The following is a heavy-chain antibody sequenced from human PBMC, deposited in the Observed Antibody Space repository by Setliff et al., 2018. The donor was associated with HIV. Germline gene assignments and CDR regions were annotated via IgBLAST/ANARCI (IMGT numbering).Heavy chain of an antibody. J-gene: IGHJ3*02. CDR3: VTQRGSGSDPFDI. V-gene: IGHV1-46*01. CDR2: ITPIGGGT. CDR1: GYTLTSNH. Sequence: GASVKVSCKASGYTLTSNHMHWVRQAPGQGLEWMGIITPIGGGTNYAQKFQGRVTMTTDTSTSTVYMELRSLTSEDTAVYYCVTQRGSGSDPFDIWGPGTMVTVSS. D-gene: IGHD6-25*01.